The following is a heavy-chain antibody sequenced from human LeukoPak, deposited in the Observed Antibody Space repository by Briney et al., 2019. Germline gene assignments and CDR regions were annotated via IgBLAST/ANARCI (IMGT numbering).Heavy chain of an antibody. Sequence: GGSLRLSCAASGFTVSSNYMSWVRQAPGKGLEWVSVIYSGGSTYYAESVKGRFTISRDNSKNTLYLQMNSLRAEDTAVYYCARDPTGGYYFDYWGQGTLVTVSS. D-gene: IGHD1-1*01. J-gene: IGHJ4*02. CDR3: ARDPTGGYYFDY. V-gene: IGHV3-53*01. CDR1: GFTVSSNY. CDR2: IYSGGST.